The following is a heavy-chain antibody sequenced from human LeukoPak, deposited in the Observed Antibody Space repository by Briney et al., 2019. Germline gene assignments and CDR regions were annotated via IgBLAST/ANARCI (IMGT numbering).Heavy chain of an antibody. CDR3: ARGPGSSGGAYVGDY. CDR2: IDGSGSSI. Sequence: PGGSLRLSCAASRFTFSSYWMHWVRQVPGKGLVWVARIDGSGSSISHADFVKGRFSISRGNAKSTLYLQMNSLRAEDTAVYYCARGPGSSGGAYVGDYWGHGTLVTVSS. V-gene: IGHV3-74*01. J-gene: IGHJ4*01. CDR1: RFTFSSYW. D-gene: IGHD3-22*01.